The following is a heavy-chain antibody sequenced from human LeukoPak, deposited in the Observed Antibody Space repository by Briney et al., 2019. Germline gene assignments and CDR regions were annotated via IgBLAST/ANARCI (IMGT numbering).Heavy chain of an antibody. J-gene: IGHJ4*02. D-gene: IGHD3-10*01. V-gene: IGHV3-21*01. CDR2: ISSSSSYI. CDR3: ASGWFGDNLTYYFDY. Sequence: PGRSLRLSCAASGFIFSSYNMSSVRQAPGKGLEWVSFISSSSSYIYYADSVKGRFTISRDNAKNSLYLQMNSLRAEDTAVYYCASGWFGDNLTYYFDYWGQGTLVTVSS. CDR1: GFIFSSYN.